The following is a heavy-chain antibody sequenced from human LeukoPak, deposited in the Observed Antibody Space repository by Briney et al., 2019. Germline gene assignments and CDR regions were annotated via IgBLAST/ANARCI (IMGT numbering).Heavy chain of an antibody. CDR2: ISYDGSDK. D-gene: IGHD1-7*01. CDR3: AKIRVIFNWNYAYYFDY. J-gene: IGHJ4*02. V-gene: IGHV3-30*18. CDR1: GFTFSSYG. Sequence: GGSLRLSCAASGFTFSSYGMHWVRQAPGKGLEWVAVISYDGSDKYYADSVKGRFTISRDNSKNTLYLQMNSLRAEDTAVYYCAKIRVIFNWNYAYYFDYWGQGSLVTVSS.